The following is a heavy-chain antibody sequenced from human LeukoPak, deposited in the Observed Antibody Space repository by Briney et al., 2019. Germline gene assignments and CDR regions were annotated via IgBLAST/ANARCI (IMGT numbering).Heavy chain of an antibody. J-gene: IGHJ4*02. CDR1: GESFSGYY. CDR2: INHSRNT. D-gene: IGHD3-9*01. V-gene: IGHV4-34*01. CDR3: AFSRDFPLTAYPDY. Sequence: SETLSLTCVVYGESFSGYYWSWIRQPPGKGLEWIGEINHSRNTNYNPSLKSRVTISVDTSKKQFSLRLRSVTAADTAMYYCAFSRDFPLTAYPDYWGQGTLVTVSS.